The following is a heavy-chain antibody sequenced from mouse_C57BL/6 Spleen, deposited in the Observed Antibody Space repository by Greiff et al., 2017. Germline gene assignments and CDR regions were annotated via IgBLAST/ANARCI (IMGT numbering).Heavy chain of an antibody. CDR3: ARLYGNYVWYFDV. CDR2: IRNKANGYTT. Sequence: EVQVVESGGGLVQPGGSLSLSCAASGFTFTDYYMSWVRQPPGKALEWLGFIRNKANGYTTEYSASVKGRFTISRDYSQSILYLQMNALGAEDSATYYCARLYGNYVWYFDVWGTGTTVTVAS. J-gene: IGHJ1*03. V-gene: IGHV7-3*01. D-gene: IGHD2-1*01. CDR1: GFTFTDYY.